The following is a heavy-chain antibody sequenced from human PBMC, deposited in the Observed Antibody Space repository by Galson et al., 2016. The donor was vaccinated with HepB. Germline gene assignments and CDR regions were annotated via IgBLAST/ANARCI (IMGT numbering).Heavy chain of an antibody. CDR2: IRSKTDGGTT. D-gene: IGHD6-13*01. Sequence: SLRLSCAASGFTVTNAWMSWVRQAPGKGLEWVGRIRSKTDGGTTDYGAPVKGRITISRDDSKNTLYLQINNLKTEDTAVYYCTTVGIALPNTDSWGQGTLVTVSS. J-gene: IGHJ4*02. CDR3: TTVGIALPNTDS. V-gene: IGHV3-15*01. CDR1: GFTVTNAW.